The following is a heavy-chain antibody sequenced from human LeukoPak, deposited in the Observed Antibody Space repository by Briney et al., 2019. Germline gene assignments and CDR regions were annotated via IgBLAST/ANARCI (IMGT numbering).Heavy chain of an antibody. D-gene: IGHD6-19*01. CDR3: VRRDTGWNYFDY. CDR2: IYSTGKN. CDR1: GGSINSHY. Sequence: PSETLSLTCAVSGGSINSHYGGWIRQPPGKGLQWIGDIYSTGKNNYNPSLKSRVTISLDTSKSHLSLNLTSVLAADTAIYYCVRRDTGWNYFDYWGQGILVTVSS. V-gene: IGHV4-4*08. J-gene: IGHJ4*02.